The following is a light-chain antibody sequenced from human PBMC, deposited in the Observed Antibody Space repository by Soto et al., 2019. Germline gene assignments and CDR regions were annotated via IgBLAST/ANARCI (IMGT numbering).Light chain of an antibody. Sequence: EIVLTQSPGTLSLSPGERATLSCRASQSVSDMYLAWHQQKPGQAPRLLIYASNRATGIPDRFSGSGSGTDFTLTISRLEPEDFAVYYCQHYGTSALFGPGTKVEIK. CDR2: AS. V-gene: IGKV3-20*01. CDR1: QSVSDMY. J-gene: IGKJ3*01. CDR3: QHYGTSAL.